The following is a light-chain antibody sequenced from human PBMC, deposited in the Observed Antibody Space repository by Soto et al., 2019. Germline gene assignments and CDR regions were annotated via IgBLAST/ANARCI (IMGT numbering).Light chain of an antibody. V-gene: IGKV3-15*01. CDR1: QSVHND. Sequence: EIVMTQSPATLSVSPGEGATLSCRASQSVHNDLAWYRQKPGQAPRLLIYDTSTRATGIPGRFSGSGSGTEFTLTISSLQSEDFAVYYCQQYTNWPPLTFGGGTKVEI. CDR2: DTS. J-gene: IGKJ4*01. CDR3: QQYTNWPPLT.